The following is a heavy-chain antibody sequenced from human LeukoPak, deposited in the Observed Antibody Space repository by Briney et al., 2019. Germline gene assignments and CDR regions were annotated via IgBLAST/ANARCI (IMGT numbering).Heavy chain of an antibody. CDR2: IYHSGST. D-gene: IGHD5-24*01. CDR1: GYSISSGYY. V-gene: IGHV4-38-2*01. CDR3: ARQLVGWSWQRGEGYYMDV. Sequence: PSETLSLTCAVSGYSISSGYYWGWIRQPPGKGLEWIGSIYHSGSTYYNPSLKSRVTISVDTSKNQFSLKLSSVTAADTAVYYCARQLVGWSWQRGEGYYMDVWGKGTTVTVSS. J-gene: IGHJ6*03.